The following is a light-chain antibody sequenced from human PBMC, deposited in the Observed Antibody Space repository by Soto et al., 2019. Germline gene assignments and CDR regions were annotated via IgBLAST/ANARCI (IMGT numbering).Light chain of an antibody. CDR2: GAS. CDR1: QSVSSSY. Sequence: EIVLTQSPGTLSLSPGERATLSCRASQSVSSSYLAWHQQKPGQAPRLLIYGASSRATGIPDRFSGSGSGTDFTLTISRLEPEDFAVYYCQQYGSSPITFGQGRRLEV. J-gene: IGKJ5*01. V-gene: IGKV3-20*01. CDR3: QQYGSSPIT.